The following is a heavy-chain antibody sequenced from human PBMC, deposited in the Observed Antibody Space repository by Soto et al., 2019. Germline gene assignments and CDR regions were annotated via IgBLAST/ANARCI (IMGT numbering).Heavy chain of an antibody. CDR2: IKSKSDGGTT. V-gene: IGHV3-15*01. CDR1: GFTFSDAW. J-gene: IGHJ3*02. D-gene: IGHD6-19*01. CDR3: TKEMRHSSGYYGAFDM. Sequence: GGSLRLSGAASGFTFSDAWMSWVLQAPGKGLDWVGRIKSKSDGGTTEYAAPVRGRFTISRDDSRNTLYLQVNSLKTEDTAVYYCTKEMRHSSGYYGAFDMWGQGTMVTVSS.